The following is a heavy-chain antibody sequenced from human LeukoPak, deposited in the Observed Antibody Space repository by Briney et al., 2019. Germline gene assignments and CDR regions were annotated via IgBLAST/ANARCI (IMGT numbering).Heavy chain of an antibody. CDR3: ARLVGATSGYYYGMDV. Sequence: GGSLRLSCAASGFTFSSYSINWVRQAPGKGLEWVSYISGSSTTIYYADSVRGRFTISRDNAKNSLYLQMNSLGDEDTAVYYCARLVGATSGYYYGMDVWGQGTTVTVSS. D-gene: IGHD1-26*01. CDR2: ISGSSTTI. V-gene: IGHV3-48*02. CDR1: GFTFSSYS. J-gene: IGHJ6*02.